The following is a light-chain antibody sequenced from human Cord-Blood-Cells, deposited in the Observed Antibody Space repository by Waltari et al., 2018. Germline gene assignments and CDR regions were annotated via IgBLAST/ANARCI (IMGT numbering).Light chain of an antibody. CDR3: QQSYSMVT. V-gene: IGKV1-39*01. J-gene: IGKJ1*01. Sequence: DIHMTQSPSSLSASVGDRVTITCRASQSISSYLNWYQQKPGKAPKLLIYAASSLQSGVPSRFSGSGSGTDFTLTISSLQPEDFATYYCQQSYSMVTFGQGTKVEIK. CDR1: QSISSY. CDR2: AAS.